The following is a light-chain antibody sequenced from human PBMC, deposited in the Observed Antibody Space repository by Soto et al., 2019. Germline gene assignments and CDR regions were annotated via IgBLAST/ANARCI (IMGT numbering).Light chain of an antibody. V-gene: IGKV3-20*01. CDR2: VAF. Sequence: EIVWTQSPGTLSLSPGEIATLSGRASQSVTSNYLAWYQQKPGQAPRLLIYVAFNMAPGIPDRFSGSGSATDFPLTISRLEPDDFAVYYCQQYARLPWTFGQGTKVEIK. CDR3: QQYARLPWT. CDR1: QSVTSNY. J-gene: IGKJ1*01.